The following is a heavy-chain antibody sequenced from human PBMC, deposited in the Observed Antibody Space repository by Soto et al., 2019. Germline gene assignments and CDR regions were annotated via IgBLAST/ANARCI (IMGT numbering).Heavy chain of an antibody. CDR3: AREPKYCSGGSCYGHLRFFDY. CDR1: GFTFSSYW. Sequence: HPGGSLRLSCAASGFTFSSYWMSWVRQAPGKGLEWVANIKQDGSEKYYVDSVKGRFTISRDNAKNSLYLQMNSLRAEDTAVYYCAREPKYCSGGSCYGHLRFFDYWGQGTLVTVSS. V-gene: IGHV3-7*01. J-gene: IGHJ4*02. CDR2: IKQDGSEK. D-gene: IGHD2-15*01.